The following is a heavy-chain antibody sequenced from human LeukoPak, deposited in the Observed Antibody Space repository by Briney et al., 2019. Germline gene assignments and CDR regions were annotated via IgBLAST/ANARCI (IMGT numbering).Heavy chain of an antibody. CDR2: IYYSGST. D-gene: IGHD2-15*01. Sequence: GSLRLSCAASGFTFSDYAMSWVRQAPGKGLEWIGSIYYSGSTYYNPSLKSRVTISVDTSKNQFSLKLSSVTAADTAVYYCARPVAAERGRYYYYMDVWGKGTTVTVSS. V-gene: IGHV4-39*01. J-gene: IGHJ6*03. CDR3: ARPVAAERGRYYYYMDV. CDR1: GFTFSDYA.